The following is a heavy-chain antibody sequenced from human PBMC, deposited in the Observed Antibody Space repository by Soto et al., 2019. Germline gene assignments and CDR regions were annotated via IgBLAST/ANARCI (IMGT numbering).Heavy chain of an antibody. CDR2: INTGNGNT. CDR3: AIEKGLYCNTTTCYYSWFDP. V-gene: IGHV1-3*04. Sequence: ASVKVSCKASGYSFSSYILHWVRQAPGQRLEWMGWINTGNGNTKYSQKFQGRVTITRDTSASTAYMELSSLRSEDTAVYYCAIEKGLYCNTTTCYYSWFDPWGQGTLVTVSS. J-gene: IGHJ5*02. D-gene: IGHD2-2*01. CDR1: GYSFSSYI.